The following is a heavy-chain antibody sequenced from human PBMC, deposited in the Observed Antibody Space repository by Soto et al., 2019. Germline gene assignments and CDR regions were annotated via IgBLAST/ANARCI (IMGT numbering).Heavy chain of an antibody. J-gene: IGHJ4*02. V-gene: IGHV4-39*01. Sequence: TSETLSLTCTVSGGSISSSSYYWGWIRQPPGKGLEWIGSIYYSGSTYYNPSLKSRVTISVDTSKNQFSLKLSSVTAADTAVYYCARQGYYYDILTGYPPRAHFDYWGQGTLVTVSS. CDR3: ARQGYYYDILTGYPPRAHFDY. D-gene: IGHD3-9*01. CDR1: GGSISSSSYY. CDR2: IYYSGST.